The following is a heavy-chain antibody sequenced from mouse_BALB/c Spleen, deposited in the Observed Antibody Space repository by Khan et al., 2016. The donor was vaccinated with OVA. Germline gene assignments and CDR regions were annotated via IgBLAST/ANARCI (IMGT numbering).Heavy chain of an antibody. Sequence: EVMLVESGGDLVKPGGSLKLSCAASGFSFSSYSMSWVRQTPDKRLEWVATISSGGDYTYYPDIVKGRFTISRDNAKNTLYLQMRSLKYEDTAMYYWASHVTGSFAYWGQGTLVTVSA. V-gene: IGHV5-6*01. CDR1: GFSFSSYS. CDR3: ASHVTGSFAY. D-gene: IGHD4-1*01. J-gene: IGHJ3*01. CDR2: ISSGGDYT.